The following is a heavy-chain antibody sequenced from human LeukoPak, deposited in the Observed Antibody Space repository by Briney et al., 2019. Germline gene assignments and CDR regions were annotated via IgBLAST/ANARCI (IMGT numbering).Heavy chain of an antibody. J-gene: IGHJ1*01. V-gene: IGHV3-74*01. CDR1: GFTFSRNA. CDR2: IKGDGNT. D-gene: IGHD3-22*01. CDR3: ARAPSEIGGYYPEYFRH. Sequence: GGSLRLSCGGSGFTFSRNAMNWVRQAPGKGLVWVSRIKGDGNTNYADSVKGRFTISRDNAKNTVSLQMNSLRAEDTGVYYCARAPSEIGGYYPEYFRHWGQGTLVTVSS.